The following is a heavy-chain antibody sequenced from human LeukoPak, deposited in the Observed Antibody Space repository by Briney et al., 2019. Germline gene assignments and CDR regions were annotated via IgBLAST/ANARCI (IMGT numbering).Heavy chain of an antibody. Sequence: KSSETVSLTCAVSGYSISSSNWWGWIRQPPGKGLEWIGYIYYSGSAYYNPSLKSRVTMSVDTSKNQFSLKLSSVTAVDTAVYYCARSPGYSSSWEYNWFDPWGQGTLVTVSS. CDR1: GYSISSSNW. CDR2: IYYSGSA. J-gene: IGHJ5*02. V-gene: IGHV4-28*01. D-gene: IGHD6-13*01. CDR3: ARSPGYSSSWEYNWFDP.